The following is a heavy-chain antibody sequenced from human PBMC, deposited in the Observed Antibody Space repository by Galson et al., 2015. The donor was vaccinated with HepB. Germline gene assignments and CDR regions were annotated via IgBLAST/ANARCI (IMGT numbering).Heavy chain of an antibody. Sequence: SLTCTVSGGSISSSSYYWGWIRQPPGKGLEWIGSIYYSGSTYYNPSLKSRVTISVDTSKNQFSLKLSSVTAADTAVYYCARDRYSGSTWDYWGQGTLVTVSS. V-gene: IGHV4-39*07. CDR3: ARDRYSGSTWDY. D-gene: IGHD1-26*01. J-gene: IGHJ4*02. CDR1: GGSISSSSYY. CDR2: IYYSGST.